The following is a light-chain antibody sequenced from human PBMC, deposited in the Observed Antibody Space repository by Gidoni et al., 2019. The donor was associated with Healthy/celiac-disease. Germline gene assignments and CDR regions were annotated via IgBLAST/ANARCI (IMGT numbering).Light chain of an antibody. CDR1: PRVSSY. J-gene: IGKJ2*01. Sequence: EIVLTQSPATLSLSPRERATLSCRASPRVSSYLAWYQQKPGQAPRLLIYDASNRATGIPAMFSGSGSGTDFTLTISSLEPEDFAVYYCQQRSNWPYTFGQGTKLEIK. CDR3: QQRSNWPYT. V-gene: IGKV3-11*01. CDR2: DAS.